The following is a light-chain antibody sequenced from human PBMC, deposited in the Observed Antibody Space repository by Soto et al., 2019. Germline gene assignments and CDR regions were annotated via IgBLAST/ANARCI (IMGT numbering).Light chain of an antibody. CDR1: QGISSY. CDR3: QQLNSYPPDT. V-gene: IGKV1-9*01. J-gene: IGKJ2*01. CDR2: AAS. Sequence: DIQLTQSPSFLSASVGDRVTITCPASQGISSYLAWYQQKPGKAPKLLIYAASTLQSGVPSRFSGSGSGTEFTLTISSLQPEDFATYYCQQLNSYPPDTFGQGTKLEIK.